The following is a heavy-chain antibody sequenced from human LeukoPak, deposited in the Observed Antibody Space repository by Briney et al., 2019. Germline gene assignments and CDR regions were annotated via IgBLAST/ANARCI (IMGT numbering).Heavy chain of an antibody. J-gene: IGHJ4*02. V-gene: IGHV4-59*08. D-gene: IGHD3-10*01. CDR1: GGPIDGQY. CDR3: AGRRSGGPLG. CDR2: IHSNGGT. Sequence: SETLSLTCTVSGGPIDGQYWSWIRQPPGKGLEWIGYIHSNGGTKYNPSLNSRVSISVDTSKNQFSLKLSSVTAADTAVYYCAGRRSGGPLGWGQGTLVTVSS.